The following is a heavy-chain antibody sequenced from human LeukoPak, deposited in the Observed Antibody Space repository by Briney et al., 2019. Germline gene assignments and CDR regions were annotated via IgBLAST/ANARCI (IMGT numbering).Heavy chain of an antibody. V-gene: IGHV3-48*03. CDR2: ISDTGSTI. D-gene: IGHD5-12*01. CDR3: ARVRKYSGYYSWYFDL. CDR1: GFTFSSYE. Sequence: SGGSLRLSCAASGFTFSSYELNWVRQAPGTGLEWVSYISDTGSTIYYADSVEGRFTISRENAKNSLYLQMNSLRAGDTAVYYCARVRKYSGYYSWYFDLWGRGTLVTVSS. J-gene: IGHJ2*01.